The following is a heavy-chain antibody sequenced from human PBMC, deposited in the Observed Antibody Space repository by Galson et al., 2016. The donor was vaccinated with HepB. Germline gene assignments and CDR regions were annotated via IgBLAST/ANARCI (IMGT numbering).Heavy chain of an antibody. V-gene: IGHV1-2*02. CDR2: ISPNSGGT. D-gene: IGHD4-11*01. Sequence: SVKVSCKASKYTFTVYYMHWVRQAPGQGLEWMGWISPNSGGTNYAQKFQGRVTMTRDTSITTAYVELGSLRSDNTAVYYCAREAARGGDYSLEFWGQGTLVTVSS. J-gene: IGHJ4*02. CDR1: KYTFTVYY. CDR3: AREAARGGDYSLEF.